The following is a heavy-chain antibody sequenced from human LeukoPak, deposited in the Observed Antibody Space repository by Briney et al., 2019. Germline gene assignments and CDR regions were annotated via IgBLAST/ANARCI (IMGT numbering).Heavy chain of an antibody. CDR2: ISSSSSYI. D-gene: IGHD6-19*01. Sequence: PGGSLRLSCAASGFTFSSYSLNWVRQAPGKGPEWVSSISSSSSYIYYADSVKGRFTISRDNAKNSLYLQMNSLRAEDTAVYYCAGAAGLDYYYYMDVWGKGTTVTVSS. CDR3: AGAAGLDYYYYMDV. J-gene: IGHJ6*03. CDR1: GFTFSSYS. V-gene: IGHV3-21*01.